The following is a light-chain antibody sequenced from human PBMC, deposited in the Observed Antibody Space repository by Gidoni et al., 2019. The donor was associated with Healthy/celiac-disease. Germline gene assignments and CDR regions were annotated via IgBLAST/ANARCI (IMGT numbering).Light chain of an antibody. Sequence: QSALTQPASVSGSPGQSNTISCTGTRSDVGGSNYVSWYKQHPGKAPTLMIYDVSNRPSGVSNRFSGSKSGNTASLTISGLQAEDEADYYCSSYTSSSTYVFGTGTKVTVL. J-gene: IGLJ1*01. CDR1: RSDVGGSNY. V-gene: IGLV2-14*01. CDR3: SSYTSSSTYV. CDR2: DVS.